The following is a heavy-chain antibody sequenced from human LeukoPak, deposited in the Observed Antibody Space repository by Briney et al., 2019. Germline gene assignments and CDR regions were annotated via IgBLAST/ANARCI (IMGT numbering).Heavy chain of an antibody. V-gene: IGHV3-48*04. CDR3: ARGPLGEYYGMDV. CDR2: ISDSSYTI. Sequence: GGSLRLSCAASGSTFSSYSMNWVRQAPGKGLEWFSYISDSSYTIYYADSVKGRFTISRDNAKNSLYLQMNSLRAEDTAVYYCARGPLGEYYGMDVWGQGTTVTVSS. J-gene: IGHJ6*02. CDR1: GSTFSSYS. D-gene: IGHD3-16*01.